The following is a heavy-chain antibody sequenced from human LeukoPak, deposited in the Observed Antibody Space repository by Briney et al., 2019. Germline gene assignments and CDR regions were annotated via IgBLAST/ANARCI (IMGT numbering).Heavy chain of an antibody. V-gene: IGHV1-69*06. CDR1: GGTFSSYA. J-gene: IGHJ4*02. CDR2: IIPIFGTA. Sequence: SVKVSCKASGGTFSSYAISWVRQAPGQGPEWMGGIIPIFGTASYAQKFQGRVTITADKSTSTAYMELSSLRSEDTAVYYCARNRGTAAGTWRSINFDYWGQGTLVTVSS. CDR3: ARNRGTAAGTWRSINFDY. D-gene: IGHD6-13*01.